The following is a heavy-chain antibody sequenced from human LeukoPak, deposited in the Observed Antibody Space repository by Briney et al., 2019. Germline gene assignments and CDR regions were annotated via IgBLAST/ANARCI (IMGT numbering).Heavy chain of an antibody. CDR1: GGSISSSNW. V-gene: IGHV4-4*02. J-gene: IGHJ3*02. D-gene: IGHD6-6*01. CDR3: AREKGAALLSKAFDI. Sequence: SETLSLTCAVYGGSISSSNWWSWVRQPPGKGLEWIGEIYHSGSTNYNPSLKSRVTISVDTSKNQFSLKLSSVTAADTAVYYCAREKGAALLSKAFDIWGQGTMVTVSS. CDR2: IYHSGST.